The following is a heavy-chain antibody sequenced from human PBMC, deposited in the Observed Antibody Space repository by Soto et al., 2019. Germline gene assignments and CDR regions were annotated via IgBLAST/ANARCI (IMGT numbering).Heavy chain of an antibody. Sequence: EVQLVESGGGLVQPGGSLRLSCEASGFTFRNYDMHCVRQGTGKGLEWVSGISAAGDPDYADSVEGRFTISRENAQNSFFLQMSSLRVSDTAVYYCARTDRDFYGLDVWGQGTTVIVSS. CDR2: ISAAGDP. CDR1: GFTFRNYD. V-gene: IGHV3-13*05. CDR3: ARTDRDFYGLDV. J-gene: IGHJ6*02.